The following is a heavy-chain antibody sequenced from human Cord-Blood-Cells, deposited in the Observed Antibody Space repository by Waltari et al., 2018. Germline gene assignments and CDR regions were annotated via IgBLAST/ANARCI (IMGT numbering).Heavy chain of an antibody. D-gene: IGHD3-3*01. CDR2: IYTSGST. Sequence: QVQLQESGPGLVKPSEPLSLTCTVSGGPISSYSWSWIRQPAGEGLEWIGRIYTSGSTNYNPSLKSRVTMSVDTSKNQFSLKLSSVTAADTAVYYCARYRVRFWGLDYMDVWGKGTTVTVSS. J-gene: IGHJ6*03. V-gene: IGHV4-4*07. CDR3: ARYRVRFWGLDYMDV. CDR1: GGPISSYS.